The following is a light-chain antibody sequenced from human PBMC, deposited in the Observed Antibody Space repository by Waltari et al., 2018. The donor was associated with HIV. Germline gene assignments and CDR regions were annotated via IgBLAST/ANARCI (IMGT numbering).Light chain of an antibody. Sequence: QLVLTQSPSASASLGASVKLTCTLTTGHSNYAIAWHQQQPKKGPRYLMYVNSDGSHNKGDGIPDRFSGSSSGAERYLTISSLQSEDEADYYCQTWGTGTWVFGGGTKLTVL. V-gene: IGLV4-69*01. J-gene: IGLJ3*02. CDR2: VNSDGSH. CDR1: TGHSNYA. CDR3: QTWGTGTWV.